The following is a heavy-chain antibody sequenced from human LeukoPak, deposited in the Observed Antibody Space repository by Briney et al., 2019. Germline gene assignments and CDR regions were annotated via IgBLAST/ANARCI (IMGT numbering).Heavy chain of an antibody. CDR3: ARDTAMLGWFDP. Sequence: SVKVSCKASGGTFSSYAISWVRQAPGQGLEWMGGIIPIFGTANYAQKYQRRVTITADEYTSTAHLELSRLRSEDTAVHYCARDTAMLGWFDPWGQGTLVTVSS. D-gene: IGHD5-18*01. V-gene: IGHV1-69*01. CDR1: GGTFSSYA. J-gene: IGHJ5*02. CDR2: IIPIFGTA.